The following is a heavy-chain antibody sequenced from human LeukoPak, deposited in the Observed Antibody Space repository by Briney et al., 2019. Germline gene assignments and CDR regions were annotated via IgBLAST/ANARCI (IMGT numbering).Heavy chain of an antibody. Sequence: SETLTLTCTVTGGSISSYSWSWIRQPPAKALEWIGYIYYSGSTNYNPSLKSRVTISVDTSKNQFSLKLSSVTAADTAVYYCARCTAAILGWFDPWGQGTLVTVSS. D-gene: IGHD2-2*02. J-gene: IGHJ5*02. CDR3: ARCTAAILGWFDP. CDR1: GGSISSYS. V-gene: IGHV4-59*08. CDR2: IYYSGST.